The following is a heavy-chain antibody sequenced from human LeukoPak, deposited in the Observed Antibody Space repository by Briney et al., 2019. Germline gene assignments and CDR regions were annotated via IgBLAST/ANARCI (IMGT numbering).Heavy chain of an antibody. J-gene: IGHJ4*02. V-gene: IGHV3-48*01. Sequence: PGGSLRLSCAASGFTFSSYSMNWVRQAPGKGLEWVSYISSTTSSIYYADSVKGRFTISRDNAKNSLFLQMNSLRAEDTAVYHCARAFGRYFDYWGQGTLVTVSS. CDR1: GFTFSSYS. CDR2: ISSTTSSI. CDR3: ARAFGRYFDY. D-gene: IGHD3-10*01.